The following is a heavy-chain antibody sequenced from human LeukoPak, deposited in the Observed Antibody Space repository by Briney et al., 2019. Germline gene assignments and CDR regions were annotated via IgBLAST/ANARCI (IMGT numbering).Heavy chain of an antibody. CDR3: ARLLGSDVVLVPFAFDL. Sequence: GESLKISCQTSGYDFTKYWIGWVRQESGRGLEWMGIIYPDDSDTRYNPSFQGQVIITADKSVNTAHLQWSSLKASDTALYYCARLLGSDVVLVPFAFDLWGRGTLVTVSS. J-gene: IGHJ2*01. D-gene: IGHD2-21*01. CDR2: IYPDDSDT. CDR1: GYDFTKYW. V-gene: IGHV5-51*01.